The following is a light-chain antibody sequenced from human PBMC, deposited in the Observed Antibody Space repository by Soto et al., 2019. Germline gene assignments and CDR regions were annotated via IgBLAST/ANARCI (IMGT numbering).Light chain of an antibody. J-gene: IGKJ2*01. CDR3: IHALQTPYT. CDR2: LGS. CDR1: QRLLHSNGNTF. V-gene: IGKV2-28*01. Sequence: EIVMTQSPPSLTVTPGEPASISCRSSQRLLHSNGNTFLDWYLQKPGQSPQLLIYLGSNRASGVPERVSGSEAGTDFTLNISRVEAEDVGVYYCIHALQTPYTFAQGTKLEIK.